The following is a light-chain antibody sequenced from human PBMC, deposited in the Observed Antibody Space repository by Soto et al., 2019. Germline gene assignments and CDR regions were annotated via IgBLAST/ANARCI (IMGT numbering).Light chain of an antibody. CDR3: CSYAGSSTFVV. Sequence: QLVLTQPASVSASPGQSITISCTGTSSDVGSYNLVSWYQQHPGKAPKLMIYEGSKRPSGVSNRFSGSKSGNTASLTISGLQAEDEADYYCCSYAGSSTFVVFGGGTKLTVL. CDR2: EGS. V-gene: IGLV2-23*03. CDR1: SSDVGSYNL. J-gene: IGLJ2*01.